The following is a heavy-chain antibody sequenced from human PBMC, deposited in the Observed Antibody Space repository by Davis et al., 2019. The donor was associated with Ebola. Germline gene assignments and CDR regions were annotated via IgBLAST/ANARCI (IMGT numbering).Heavy chain of an antibody. V-gene: IGHV3-7*03. Sequence: ESLKTPCAAPGFTLRSYLMSWVRQAPGKGLEWVANIKQDGSEQYHVVSVKGRFTISRDNAKNSLYLQMNSLRAEDTAVYYCASPKRGDSSTNHRAVWYYYGMDVWGQGTTVTVSS. D-gene: IGHD3-22*01. CDR1: GFTLRSYL. CDR3: ASPKRGDSSTNHRAVWYYYGMDV. J-gene: IGHJ6*02. CDR2: IKQDGSEQ.